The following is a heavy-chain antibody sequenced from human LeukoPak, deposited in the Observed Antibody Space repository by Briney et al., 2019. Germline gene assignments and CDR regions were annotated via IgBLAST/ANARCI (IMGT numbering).Heavy chain of an antibody. D-gene: IGHD1-26*01. CDR1: GCTFTNYD. CDR3: ARAFVLRRSGSYFDY. J-gene: IGHJ4*02. Sequence: ASVKVSCKSSGCTFTNYDINWVRQATGQGLEWMGWMNPNSGNTGYAQKFQGRVTIARNTSISTAYMELSSLKSEDTAVYYCARAFVLRRSGSYFDYWGQGTLVTVSS. V-gene: IGHV1-8*01. CDR2: MNPNSGNT.